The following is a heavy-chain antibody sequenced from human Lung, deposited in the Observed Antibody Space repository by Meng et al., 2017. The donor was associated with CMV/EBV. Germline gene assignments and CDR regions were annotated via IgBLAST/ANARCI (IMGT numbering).Heavy chain of an antibody. CDR2: IYTSGTT. CDR3: ARAEADTGNFDY. D-gene: IGHD6-19*01. V-gene: IGHV4-4*07. Sequence: QVQLQESGPGLVKPSETLSLTCTVSGGSISSYYWSWIRQSAGKGLEWIGRIYTSGTTIYNPSLKSRLPLSLDTSKNQFSLKLNSVTAADTAVYYCARAEADTGNFDYWGQGTLVTVSS. J-gene: IGHJ4*02. CDR1: GGSISSYY.